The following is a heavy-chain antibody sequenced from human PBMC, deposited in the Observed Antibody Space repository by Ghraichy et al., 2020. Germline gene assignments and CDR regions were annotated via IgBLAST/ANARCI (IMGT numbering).Heavy chain of an antibody. D-gene: IGHD1-26*01. J-gene: IGHJ4*02. CDR1: GFTFSNYW. CDR2: INSDGGST. Sequence: GGSLRLSCAASGFTFSNYWMHWVRQTPGKGLVWVSRINSDGGSTSYADSVKGRFTISRDNAKNTLYLQMNVLRAEDTAVYYCTRRSVGSPPYYFDYWGQGTLVTVSS. CDR3: TRRSVGSPPYYFDY. V-gene: IGHV3-74*01.